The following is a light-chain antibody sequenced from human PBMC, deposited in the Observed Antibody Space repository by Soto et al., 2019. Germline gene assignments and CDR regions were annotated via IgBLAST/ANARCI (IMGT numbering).Light chain of an antibody. CDR2: GAS. CDR1: QSVSSN. J-gene: IGKJ5*01. V-gene: IGKV3-15*01. Sequence: EIVMTQSPATRSVSPGERATRSCRASQSVSSNLAWYQQKPRQAPSLLIYGASTRATGIPARFSGSGSGTEFTLTISSLQSEDFAVYYCQQYNNWPPITFGQGTRLEIK. CDR3: QQYNNWPPIT.